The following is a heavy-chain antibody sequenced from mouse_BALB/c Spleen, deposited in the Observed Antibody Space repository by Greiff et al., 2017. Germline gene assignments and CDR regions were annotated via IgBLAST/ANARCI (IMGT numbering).Heavy chain of an antibody. V-gene: IGHV1-5*01. CDR1: GYTFTSYW. Sequence: EVQLQQSGTVLARPGASVKMSCTASGYTFTSYWMHWVKQRPGQGLEWIGAIYPGNSDTSYNQKFKGKAKLTAVTSTSTAYMELSSLTNEDSAVYDCTGYPGYDGYYVGAMDYWGQGTSVTVSS. J-gene: IGHJ4*01. CDR3: TGYPGYDGYYVGAMDY. CDR2: IYPGNSDT. D-gene: IGHD2-3*01.